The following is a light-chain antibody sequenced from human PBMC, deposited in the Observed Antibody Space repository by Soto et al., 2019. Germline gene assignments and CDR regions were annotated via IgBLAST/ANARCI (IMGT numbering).Light chain of an antibody. CDR1: QPISSW. CDR3: QQYNAYPWT. V-gene: IGKV1-5*01. J-gene: IGKJ1*01. CDR2: DAS. Sequence: DIQLTQSPPTLSASVGDRVTITCRASQPISSWLAWYYQKPGKAPNLLIFDASNLESGVPSRFSGSGSGTEFSLTISSLQPEDFATYYCQQYNAYPWTFGQGTKVDIK.